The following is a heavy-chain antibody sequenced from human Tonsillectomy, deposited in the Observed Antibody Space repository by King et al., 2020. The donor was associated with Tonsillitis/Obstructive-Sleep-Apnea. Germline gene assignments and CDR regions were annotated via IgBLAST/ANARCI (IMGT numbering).Heavy chain of an antibody. CDR2: INQGGTVK. J-gene: IGHJ4*02. CDR3: ARWRDSGSTYDS. V-gene: IGHV3-7*01. Sequence: VQLVESGGGLVQPGGSLRLSCAASGFTLSYYWMSWVRQAPGKGLEWVATINQGGTVKHFVDSVQGRFSISRDNAENSLFLQIDSLRADDTAVYYCARWRDSGSTYDSWGQGTLVTVSS. D-gene: IGHD6-6*01. CDR1: GFTLSYYW.